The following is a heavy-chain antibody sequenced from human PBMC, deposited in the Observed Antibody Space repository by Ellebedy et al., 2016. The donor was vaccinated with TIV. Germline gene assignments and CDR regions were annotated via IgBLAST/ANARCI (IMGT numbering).Heavy chain of an antibody. V-gene: IGHV3-23*01. CDR3: ARELQLNYYYGMDV. CDR1: GFTFSSYA. J-gene: IGHJ6*02. CDR2: ISGSGGAT. D-gene: IGHD5-24*01. Sequence: PGGSLRLSCAASGFTFSSYAMSWVRQAPGKGLEWVSGISGSGGATYSAESVKGRFTISRDNSKNTLFLQMNSLRAEDTAVYYCARELQLNYYYGMDVWGQGTTVTVSS.